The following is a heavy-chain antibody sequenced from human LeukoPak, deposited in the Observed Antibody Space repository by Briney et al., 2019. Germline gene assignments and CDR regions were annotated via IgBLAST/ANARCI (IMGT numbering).Heavy chain of an antibody. CDR1: GFTFSSYA. V-gene: IGHV3-48*03. D-gene: IGHD3-10*01. J-gene: IGHJ4*02. Sequence: GGSLRLSCAASGFTFSSYAMSWVRQAPGKGLEWVSYISSSGSTIYYADSVKGRFTISRDNAKNSLYLQMNSLRAEDTAVYYCARTYYYGSGRGWGQETLVTVSS. CDR2: ISSSGSTI. CDR3: ARTYYYGSGRG.